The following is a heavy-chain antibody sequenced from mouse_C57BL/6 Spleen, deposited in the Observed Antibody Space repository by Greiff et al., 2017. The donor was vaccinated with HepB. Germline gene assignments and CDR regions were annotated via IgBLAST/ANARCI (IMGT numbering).Heavy chain of an antibody. CDR2: IDPENGDT. V-gene: IGHV14-4*01. CDR1: GFNIKDDY. D-gene: IGHD2-4*01. Sequence: VQLQQSGAELVRPGASVKLSCTASGFNIKDDYMHWVKQRPEQGLEWIGWIDPENGDTEYASKFQGKATITADTSSNTAYLQLSSLTSEDTAVYYCTRDDDGNFDYWGQGTTLTVSS. CDR3: TRDDDGNFDY. J-gene: IGHJ2*01.